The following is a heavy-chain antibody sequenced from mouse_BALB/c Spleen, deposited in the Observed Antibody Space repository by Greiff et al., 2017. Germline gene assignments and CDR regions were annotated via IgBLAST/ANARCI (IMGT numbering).Heavy chain of an antibody. CDR1: GFTFTDYY. J-gene: IGHJ2*01. CDR3: ARGWPYYFDY. Sequence: EVKLMESGGGLVQPGGSLRLSCATSGFTFTDYYMSWVRQPPGKALEWLGFIRNKANGYTTEYSASVKGRFTISRDNSQSILYLQMNTLRAEDSATYYCARGWPYYFDYWGQGTTLTVSS. D-gene: IGHD2-3*01. CDR2: IRNKANGYTT. V-gene: IGHV7-3*02.